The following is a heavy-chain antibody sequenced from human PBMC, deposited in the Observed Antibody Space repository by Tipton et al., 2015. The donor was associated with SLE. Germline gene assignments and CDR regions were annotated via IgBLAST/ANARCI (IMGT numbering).Heavy chain of an antibody. D-gene: IGHD7-27*01. Sequence: QLVQSGAEVKKPGESLKISCKGSGYRFTSYWIGWVRHMPGKGLEWMGVIFPRDSDIRYSPSFQGQVTISADKSISTAYLQWSSLKASDTAVYYCARRVWGVFWGPNALDVWGQGTEVTVSP. V-gene: IGHV5-51*03. CDR3: ARRVWGVFWGPNALDV. J-gene: IGHJ3*01. CDR1: GYRFTSYW. CDR2: IFPRDSDI.